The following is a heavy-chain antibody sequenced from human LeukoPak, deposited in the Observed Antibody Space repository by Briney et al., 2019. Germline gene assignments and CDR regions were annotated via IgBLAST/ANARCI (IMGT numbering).Heavy chain of an antibody. V-gene: IGHV4-59*01. CDR1: GGSISSYY. CDR3: AGSGYDLDY. J-gene: IGHJ4*02. D-gene: IGHD5-12*01. CDR2: IYYSGST. Sequence: SETLSLTCTVSGGSISSYYWSWIRQPPGKGLKWIGYIYYSGSTNYNPSLKSRVTISVDTSKNQFSLKLSSVTAADTAVYYCAGSGYDLDYWGQGTLVTVSS.